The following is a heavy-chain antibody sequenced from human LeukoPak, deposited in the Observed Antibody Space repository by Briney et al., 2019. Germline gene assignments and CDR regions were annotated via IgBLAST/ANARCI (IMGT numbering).Heavy chain of an antibody. CDR3: ARDLRGISTVTSDY. CDR1: GFTFSSYS. Sequence: PGGSLRLSCAASGFTFSSYSMNWVRQAPGKGLEWVSSISSSSSYIYYADSVKGRFTISRDNAKNSLYLQMNSLRAEDTAVYYCARDLRGISTVTSDYWGQGTLVTVSS. CDR2: ISSSSSYI. D-gene: IGHD4-17*01. J-gene: IGHJ4*02. V-gene: IGHV3-21*01.